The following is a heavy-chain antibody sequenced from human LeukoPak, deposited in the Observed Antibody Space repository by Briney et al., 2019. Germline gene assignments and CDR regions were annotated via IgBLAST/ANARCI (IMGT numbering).Heavy chain of an antibody. D-gene: IGHD6-19*01. CDR2: INPSGGST. V-gene: IGHV1-46*01. Sequence: ASVKVSCKASGYTFTSYYMHWVRQAPGQGLEWMGIINPSGGSTSYAQKFQGRVTMTRDMSTSTAYMELSSLRSEDTAVYYCAVGGIAVAAPPNWGQGTLVTVSS. CDR1: GYTFTSYY. CDR3: AVGGIAVAAPPN. J-gene: IGHJ4*02.